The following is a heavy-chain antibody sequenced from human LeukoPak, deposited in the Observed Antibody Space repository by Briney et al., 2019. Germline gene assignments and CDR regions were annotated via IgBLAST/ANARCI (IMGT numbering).Heavy chain of an antibody. Sequence: GASVKVSCKASKDTFTIYDVNWVRQATGLGLEWMGWMNPNSGNTGYAQKFQGRVTMTMNSSISTAYMELTSLTSEDTAVYYCARSTMGARRTYGYWGQGTLVTVSS. CDR3: ARSTMGARRTYGY. D-gene: IGHD1-26*01. J-gene: IGHJ4*02. CDR2: MNPNSGNT. CDR1: KDTFTIYD. V-gene: IGHV1-8*01.